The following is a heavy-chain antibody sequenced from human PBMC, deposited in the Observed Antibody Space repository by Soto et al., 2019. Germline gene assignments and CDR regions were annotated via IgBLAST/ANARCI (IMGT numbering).Heavy chain of an antibody. CDR1: GYPFTSYG. V-gene: IGHV1-18*01. J-gene: IGHJ4*02. Sequence: ASEKVSCKASGYPFTSYGISWVRQAPGQGLEWMGWISAYNGNTNYAQKLQGRVTMTTDTSTSTAYMELRSLRSDDTAVYFCARDRSSFEPIDYWGQGTLDTGSS. CDR2: ISAYNGNT. CDR3: ARDRSSFEPIDY. D-gene: IGHD6-6*01.